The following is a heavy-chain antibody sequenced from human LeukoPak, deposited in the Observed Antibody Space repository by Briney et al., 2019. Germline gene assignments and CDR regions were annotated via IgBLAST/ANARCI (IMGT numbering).Heavy chain of an antibody. J-gene: IGHJ4*02. D-gene: IGHD3-22*01. Sequence: AGGSLRLSCTASGFTFGDYAMSWVRQAPGKGLEWVGFIRSKAYGGTTEYAASVKGRFTISRDDSKSIAYLQMNSLKTEDTAVYYCTRDGWDYYDSSGYLDYWGQGTLVTVSS. CDR1: GFTFGDYA. CDR3: TRDGWDYYDSSGYLDY. CDR2: IRSKAYGGTT. V-gene: IGHV3-49*04.